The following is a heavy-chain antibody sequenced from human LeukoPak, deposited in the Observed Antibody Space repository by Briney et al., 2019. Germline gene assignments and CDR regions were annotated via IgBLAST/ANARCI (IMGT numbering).Heavy chain of an antibody. J-gene: IGHJ4*02. CDR2: ISSGGDST. Sequence: GGSLRPSCAASGFTFTSYVMIWVRQAPGKGLEWVSTISSGGDSTYYADSVKGRFTISRDNSKNTLFLQMNSLRAEDTGIYYCAKWQYYGSGDDYWGQGTLVTVSS. CDR3: AKWQYYGSGDDY. V-gene: IGHV3-23*01. CDR1: GFTFTSYV. D-gene: IGHD3-10*01.